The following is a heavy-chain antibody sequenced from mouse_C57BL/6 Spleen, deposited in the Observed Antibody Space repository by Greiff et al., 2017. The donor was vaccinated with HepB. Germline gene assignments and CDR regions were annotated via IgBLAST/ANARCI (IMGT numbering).Heavy chain of an antibody. D-gene: IGHD1-1*01. CDR3: ARAGDGSLDY. CDR2: IYPGDGDT. Sequence: QVHVKQSGPELVKPGASVKISCKASGYAFSSSWMNWVKQRPGKGLEWIGRIYPGDGDTNYNGKFKGKATLTADKSSSTSYMQLSSLTSEDSAVYFCARAGDGSLDYWGQGTTLTVSS. V-gene: IGHV1-82*01. J-gene: IGHJ2*01. CDR1: GYAFSSSW.